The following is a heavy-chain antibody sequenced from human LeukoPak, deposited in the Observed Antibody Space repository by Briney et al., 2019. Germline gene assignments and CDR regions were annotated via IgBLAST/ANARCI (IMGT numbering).Heavy chain of an antibody. Sequence: GESLKISCKGSGYSFTSYWIGWVRQMLGKGLEWMGIIYPGDSDTRYSPSFQGQVTISADKSISTAYLQWSSLKASDTTMYYCARLVVSYCSGGSCYSGGSWFDPWGQGTLVTVSS. D-gene: IGHD2-15*01. CDR3: ARLVVSYCSGGSCYSGGSWFDP. CDR1: GYSFTSYW. J-gene: IGHJ5*02. V-gene: IGHV5-51*01. CDR2: IYPGDSDT.